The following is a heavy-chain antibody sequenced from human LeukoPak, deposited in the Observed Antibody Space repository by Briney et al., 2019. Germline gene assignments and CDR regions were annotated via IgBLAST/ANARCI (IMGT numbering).Heavy chain of an antibody. CDR2: INHSGST. Sequence: PSEILSLTCAVYGGSFSGYYWSWIRQPPGKGLEWIGEINHSGSTNYNPSLKSRVTISVDTSKNQFSLKLSSVTAADTAVYYCATGIAVAGTHYYYGMDVWGQGTTVTASS. J-gene: IGHJ6*02. CDR3: ATGIAVAGTHYYYGMDV. D-gene: IGHD6-19*01. CDR1: GGSFSGYY. V-gene: IGHV4-34*01.